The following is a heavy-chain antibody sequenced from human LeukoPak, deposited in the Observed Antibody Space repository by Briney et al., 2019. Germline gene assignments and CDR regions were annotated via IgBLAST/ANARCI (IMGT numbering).Heavy chain of an antibody. D-gene: IGHD6-19*01. CDR1: GGSISSYY. V-gene: IGHV4-59*08. CDR2: IHYTGST. CDR3: ARHYNSGWYNY. J-gene: IGHJ4*02. Sequence: SQTLSLTCTVSGGSISSYYWNWVRQPPGKGLEWIGYIHYTGSTNYNPSLKSRVTMSVDTSKNQFSLKLSSVTAADTAVYYCARHYNSGWYNYWGQGTLVTVSS.